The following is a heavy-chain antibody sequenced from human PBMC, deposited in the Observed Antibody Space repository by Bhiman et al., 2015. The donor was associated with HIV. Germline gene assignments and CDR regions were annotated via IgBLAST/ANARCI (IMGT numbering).Heavy chain of an antibody. D-gene: IGHD3-22*01. J-gene: IGHJ3*02. V-gene: IGHV3-9*01. Sequence: VHLVEYGGGFVQPGRSLKLSCAASGFTFDDFGMHWVRQVPGKGLEWVSGISWNSGRTGYADSVKGRFTISRDNAKNSLYLQMNSLRVEDTALYYCAKDISTDYYDRGGYHAFDIWGQGTKVTVSS. CDR1: GFTFDDFG. CDR3: AKDISTDYYDRGGYHAFDI. CDR2: ISWNSGRT.